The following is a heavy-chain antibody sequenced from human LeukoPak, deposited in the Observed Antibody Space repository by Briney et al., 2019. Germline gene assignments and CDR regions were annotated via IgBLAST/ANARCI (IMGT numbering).Heavy chain of an antibody. Sequence: GGSLRLSCAASGFTFSSYGMHWVRQAPGKGLEWVAVISYDGSNKYYADSVKGRFTISRDNSKNTLYLQMNSPRAEDTAVYYCAKDLVRQRVFDYWGQGTLVTVSS. J-gene: IGHJ4*02. V-gene: IGHV3-30*18. CDR2: ISYDGSNK. CDR3: AKDLVRQRVFDY. CDR1: GFTFSSYG. D-gene: IGHD6-13*01.